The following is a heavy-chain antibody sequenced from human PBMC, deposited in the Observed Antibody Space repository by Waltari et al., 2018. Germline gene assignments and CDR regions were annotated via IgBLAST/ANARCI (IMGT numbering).Heavy chain of an antibody. J-gene: IGHJ3*02. CDR2: LYPNSGNT. CDR3: ARERRGSDGAFDI. Sequence: QVQLVQSVAEVKKPVASVKVSCKASGYSFTSYVITCVRQATGQGLEWMGALYPNSGNTGYAQKFQGRGTMTRNTSISTAYMELSSLRSEDTAVYYCARERRGSDGAFDIWGQGTMVTVSS. D-gene: IGHD3-16*01. V-gene: IGHV1-8*01. CDR1: GYSFTSYV.